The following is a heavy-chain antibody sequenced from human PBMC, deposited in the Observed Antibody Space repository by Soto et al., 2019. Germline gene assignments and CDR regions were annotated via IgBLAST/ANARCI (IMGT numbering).Heavy chain of an antibody. D-gene: IGHD2-15*01. V-gene: IGHV4-34*01. CDR3: AREPGYGSGGSCYGGWFDP. CDR1: GGSFSGYY. CDR2: INHSGST. J-gene: IGHJ5*02. Sequence: SETLSLTCAVYGGSFSGYYWSWIRQPPGKGLEWIGEINHSGSTNYNPSLKSRVTISVDTSKNQFSLKLSSVTAADTAVYYCAREPGYGSGGSCYGGWFDPWGQGTLVTVSS.